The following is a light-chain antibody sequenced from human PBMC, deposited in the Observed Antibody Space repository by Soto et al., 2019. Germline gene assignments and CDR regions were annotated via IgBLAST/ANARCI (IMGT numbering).Light chain of an antibody. CDR1: TGAVTSGHY. J-gene: IGLJ3*02. CDR2: DTS. CDR3: LLSYSGARPV. Sequence: QTVVTQEPSLTVSPGGTVTLTCGSSTGAVTSGHYPYWFQQKPGQAPRTLIYDTSNKHSWTPARFSGSLLGGKAALSLSGEQPEDEEEYSRLLSYSGARPVFGGGTKLTVL. V-gene: IGLV7-46*01.